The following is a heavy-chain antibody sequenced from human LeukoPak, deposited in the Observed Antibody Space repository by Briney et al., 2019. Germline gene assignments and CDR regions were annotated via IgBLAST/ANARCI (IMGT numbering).Heavy chain of an antibody. Sequence: ASVKVSCKASGYTFTGYYMHWVRQAPGQGLEWMGWISAYNGNTNYAQKLQGRVTMTTDTSTSTAYMELRSLRSDDTAVYYCARGDIVVVVAAMEEEYNWFDPWGQGTLVTVSS. D-gene: IGHD2-15*01. CDR1: GYTFTGYY. CDR3: ARGDIVVVVAAMEEEYNWFDP. V-gene: IGHV1-18*04. J-gene: IGHJ5*02. CDR2: ISAYNGNT.